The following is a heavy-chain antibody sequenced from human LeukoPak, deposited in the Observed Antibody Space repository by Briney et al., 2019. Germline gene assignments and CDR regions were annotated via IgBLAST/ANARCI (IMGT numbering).Heavy chain of an antibody. D-gene: IGHD3-22*01. CDR1: GGTFSSYA. Sequence: ASVKVSCKASGGTFSSYAISWVRQAPGQGLEWMGWINPNSGGTNYAQKFQGRVTMTRDTSISTAYMELSRLRSDDTAVYYCARDEYLYYYDSSGYSSYWGQGTLVTVSS. J-gene: IGHJ4*02. CDR3: ARDEYLYYYDSSGYSSY. V-gene: IGHV1-2*02. CDR2: INPNSGGT.